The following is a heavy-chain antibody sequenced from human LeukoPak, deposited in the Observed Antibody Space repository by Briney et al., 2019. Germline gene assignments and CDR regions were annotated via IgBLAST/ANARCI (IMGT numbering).Heavy chain of an antibody. D-gene: IGHD5-12*01. CDR1: GYTFTGYY. CDR2: ISAYNGNT. Sequence: ASVKVSSKASGYTFTGYYMHWVRQAPGQGLEWMGWISAYNGNTNYAQKLQGRVTMTTDTSTSTAYMELRSLRSDDTAVYYCARDLGDIDQNLDYWGQGTLVTVSS. CDR3: ARDLGDIDQNLDY. V-gene: IGHV1-18*04. J-gene: IGHJ4*02.